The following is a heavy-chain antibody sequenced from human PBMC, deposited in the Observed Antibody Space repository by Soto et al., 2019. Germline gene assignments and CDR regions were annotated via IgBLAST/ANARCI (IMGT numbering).Heavy chain of an antibody. J-gene: IGHJ4*02. D-gene: IGHD1-1*01. V-gene: IGHV4-39*01. CDR2: IYYSGST. CDR3: AGTTHAIEY. Sequence: QLQLQESGPRLVKPSETLSLTCTVSGGSISARNHFWGCIRQPPGKGLEWIGSIYYSGSTYYNPSLKSVVTISVDTSKNQFSLKLNSVTAADTAVYYCAGTTHAIEYWVQVSRVTVSA. CDR1: GGSISARNHF.